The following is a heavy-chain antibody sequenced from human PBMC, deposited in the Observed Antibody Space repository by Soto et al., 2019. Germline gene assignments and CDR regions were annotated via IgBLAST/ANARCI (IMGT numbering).Heavy chain of an antibody. CDR2: ARNKANSYTT. CDR3: ARLMGTSVDL. CDR1: GFTFSEHH. V-gene: IGHV3-72*01. Sequence: EVQLVESGGGLVQPGGSLRLSCAASGFTFSEHHMDWVRQAPGKGLEWVGRARNKANSYTTAYAASVKGRFTISRDDSKNSLALQMNSLKTEDTAVYICARLMGTSVDLWGQGTLVTVSS. J-gene: IGHJ4*02. D-gene: IGHD2-8*01.